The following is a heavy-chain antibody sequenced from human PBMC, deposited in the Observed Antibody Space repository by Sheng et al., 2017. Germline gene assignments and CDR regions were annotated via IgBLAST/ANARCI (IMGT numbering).Heavy chain of an antibody. CDR3: AREFTMIVGQDAGVAFDI. CDR1: GYSISSGYY. CDR2: IYHSGST. V-gene: IGHV4-38-2*02. D-gene: IGHD3-22*01. Sequence: QVQLQESGPGLVKPSETLSLTCAVSGYSISSGYYWGWIRQPPGKGLEWIGSIYHSGSTYYNPSLKSRVTISVDTSKNQFSLKLSSVTAADTAVYYCAREFTMIVGQDAGVAFDIWGQGTMVTGLF. J-gene: IGHJ3*02.